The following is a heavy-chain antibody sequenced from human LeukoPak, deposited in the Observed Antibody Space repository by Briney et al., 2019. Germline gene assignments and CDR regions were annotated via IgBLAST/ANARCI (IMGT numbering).Heavy chain of an antibody. CDR2: IYYSGST. Sequence: SQTLSLTCTVSGGSISSGGYYWSWIRQHPGKGLEWIGYIYYSGSTYYNPSLKSRVTISVDTSKNQFSLKLSSVTAADTAVYYCARDNAENDAFDIWGQGTMVTVSS. CDR1: GGSISSGGYY. CDR3: ARDNAENDAFDI. J-gene: IGHJ3*02. V-gene: IGHV4-31*03.